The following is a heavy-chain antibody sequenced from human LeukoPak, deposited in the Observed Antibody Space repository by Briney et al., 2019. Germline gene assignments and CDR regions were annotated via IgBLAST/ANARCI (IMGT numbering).Heavy chain of an antibody. Sequence: GGSLRLSCAASGFAFSSYSMNWVRQAPGKGLEWVSSISSSSSYIYYADSVKGRFTISRDNAKNSLYLQMNSLRAEDTAVYYCAGEAYSLARDAFDIWGQGTMVTVSS. D-gene: IGHD1-26*01. V-gene: IGHV3-21*01. CDR3: AGEAYSLARDAFDI. CDR1: GFAFSSYS. J-gene: IGHJ3*02. CDR2: ISSSSSYI.